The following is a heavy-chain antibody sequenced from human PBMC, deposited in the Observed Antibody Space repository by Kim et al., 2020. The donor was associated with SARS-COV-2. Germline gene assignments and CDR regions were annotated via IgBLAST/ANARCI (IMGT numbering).Heavy chain of an antibody. CDR3: AKGKGSYGSGPKHYNWFDP. V-gene: IGHV3-23*01. CDR1: FFIFINYA. J-gene: IGHJ5*02. Sequence: SLILSFSSSFFIFINYAISWVLHSPGKGLDWVSTINEGGGFTQYADSVKGRVTISRDNLENTVSLQMNSLTVEDTAIYYCAKGKGSYGSGPKHYNWFDPWGQGTLVTVSS. D-gene: IGHD3-10*01. CDR2: INEGGGFT.